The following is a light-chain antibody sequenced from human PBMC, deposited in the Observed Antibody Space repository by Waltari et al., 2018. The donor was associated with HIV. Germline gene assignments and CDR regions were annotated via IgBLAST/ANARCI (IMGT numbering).Light chain of an antibody. CDR3: SAWDRSLSAVI. J-gene: IGLJ2*01. CDR2: KNN. Sequence: QAGLTQPPSVSKGLRQTATLTCTWDSNNVGNQGATWLQQHQGHPPKLLFYKNNNRPSGISERFSASKSGNPASLTMTGLQPEDEADYFCSAWDRSLSAVIFGGGTTLIVL. CDR1: SNNVGNQG. V-gene: IGLV10-54*04.